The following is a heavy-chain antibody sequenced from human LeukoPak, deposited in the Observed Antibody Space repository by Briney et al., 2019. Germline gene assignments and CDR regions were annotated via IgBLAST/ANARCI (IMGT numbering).Heavy chain of an antibody. Sequence: GRSLRLSCAASGFTFSNYDMHWVRQAPGKGLEWVAVISYEGNNKYYADSVKGRFTISRDNSKNTLYVQMNSLRAEDTAVYYCAKLVTSVTTASLDYWGQGTLVTVSS. D-gene: IGHD4-17*01. CDR2: ISYEGNNK. V-gene: IGHV3-30*18. J-gene: IGHJ4*02. CDR3: AKLVTSVTTASLDY. CDR1: GFTFSNYD.